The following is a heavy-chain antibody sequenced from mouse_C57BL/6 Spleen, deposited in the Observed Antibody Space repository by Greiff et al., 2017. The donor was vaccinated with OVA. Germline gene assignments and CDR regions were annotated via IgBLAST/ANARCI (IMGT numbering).Heavy chain of an antibody. CDR3: VRRGADYGYFDV. J-gene: IGHJ1*03. V-gene: IGHV10-1*01. CDR2: IRSKSNNYAT. CDR1: GFSFNTYA. Sequence: EVKLVESGGGLVQPKGSLKLSCAASGFSFNTYAMNWVRQAPGKGLEWVARIRSKSNNYATYYADSVKDRFTISRDDSESMLYLQMNNLKTEDTAMYYCVRRGADYGYFDVWGTGTTVTVSS.